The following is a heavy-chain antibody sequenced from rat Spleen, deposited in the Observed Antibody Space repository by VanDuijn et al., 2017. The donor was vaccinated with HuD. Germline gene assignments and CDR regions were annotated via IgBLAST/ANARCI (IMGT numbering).Heavy chain of an antibody. Sequence: EVRLQESGPSLVKPSQSLSLTCSVTGYSITSNYWGWIRKFPGNKMEWIGHIGYSGSTSYNPSLKSRVSITRDTSKNQFFLQLNSVTAEDTATYYCARDNNYKAYWGQGVMVTVSS. J-gene: IGHJ2*01. D-gene: IGHD1-10*01. CDR2: IGYSGST. V-gene: IGHV3-1*01. CDR3: ARDNNYKAY. CDR1: GYSITSNY.